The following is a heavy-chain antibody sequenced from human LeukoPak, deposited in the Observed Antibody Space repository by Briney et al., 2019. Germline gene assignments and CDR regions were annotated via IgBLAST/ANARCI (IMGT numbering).Heavy chain of an antibody. CDR1: AGSIRNYF. CDR2: IYYSGST. V-gene: IGHV4-59*12. CDR3: ARSTAWFDP. D-gene: IGHD2-21*02. J-gene: IGHJ5*02. Sequence: TSETLSLTCTVSAGSIRNYFWNWFRQPPGKGLEWIGYIYYSGSTNYNPSLKSRVTMSVDTSKNQFSLKLSSVTAADTAVYYCARSTAWFDPWGQGTLVTVSS.